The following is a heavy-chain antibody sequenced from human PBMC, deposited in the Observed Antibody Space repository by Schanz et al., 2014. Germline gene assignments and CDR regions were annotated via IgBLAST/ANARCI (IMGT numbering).Heavy chain of an antibody. CDR1: GFTLSSYG. Sequence: EMQLLESGGGLIQPGGSLRLSCTASGFTLSSYGMHWVRQAPGKGLEWVANIKKDGSEKYYVDSVKGRFTISRDNAKNSLFLQMNSLRPEDTAVYYCVRDSFFAFDYWGQGTLXTVSS. D-gene: IGHD3-3*01. V-gene: IGHV3-7*01. J-gene: IGHJ4*02. CDR2: IKKDGSEK. CDR3: VRDSFFAFDY.